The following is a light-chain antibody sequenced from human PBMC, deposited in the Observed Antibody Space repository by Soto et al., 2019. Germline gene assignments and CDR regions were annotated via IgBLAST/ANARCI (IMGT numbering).Light chain of an antibody. V-gene: IGKV1-5*01. CDR2: DAS. Sequence: DIQMTQSPSTLSASVGDRVTIACRASQRISGWLAWFQQKPGKAPKLLIYDASTLESGVPSRFSGSGSGTQFTLTISSLQPDDFATYFCQQYSSYSLYTFGQGTKLEI. J-gene: IGKJ2*01. CDR1: QRISGW. CDR3: QQYSSYSLYT.